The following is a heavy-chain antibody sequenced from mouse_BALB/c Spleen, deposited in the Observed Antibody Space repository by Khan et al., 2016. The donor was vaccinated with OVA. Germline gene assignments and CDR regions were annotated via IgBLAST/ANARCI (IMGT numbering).Heavy chain of an antibody. CDR1: GFTFSGFW. D-gene: IGHD4-1*01. Sequence: EVELVESGGGLVQPGGSRGLSCEGSGFTFSGFWMSWVRQTPGKTLEWIGDINSDGSAINYAPSIKDRFTIFRDNDKSTLYLQMSNVRSEDTATYFFNGYGNHWYVDVWGAGTTVTVSS. CDR3: NGYGNHWYVDV. J-gene: IGHJ1*01. CDR2: INSDGSAI. V-gene: IGHV11-2*02.